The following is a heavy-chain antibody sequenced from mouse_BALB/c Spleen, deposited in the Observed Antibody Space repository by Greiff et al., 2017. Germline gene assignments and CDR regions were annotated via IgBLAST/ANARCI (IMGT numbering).Heavy chain of an antibody. J-gene: IGHJ3*01. CDR2: INPSSGYT. CDR1: GYTFTSYT. CDR3: ARFVSWFAY. V-gene: IGHV1-4*01. Sequence: VQVVESGAELARPGASVKMSCKASGYTFTSYTMHWVKQRPGQGLEWIGYINPSSGYTNYNQKFKDKATLTADKSSSTAYMQLSSLTSEDSAVYYCARFVSWFAYWGQGTLVTVSA.